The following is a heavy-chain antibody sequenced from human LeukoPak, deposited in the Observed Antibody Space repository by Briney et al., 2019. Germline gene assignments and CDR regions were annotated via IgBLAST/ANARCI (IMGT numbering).Heavy chain of an antibody. D-gene: IGHD1-26*01. J-gene: IGHJ5*02. CDR3: ARDSESLTSGSYYDWFDP. Sequence: GGSLRLSCAASGFTFSSYAMSWVRQAPGKGLEWVANIKQDGSEKYYVDSVKGRFTISRDNAKNSLYLQMNSLRAEDTAVYYCARDSESLTSGSYYDWFDPWGQGTLVTVSS. V-gene: IGHV3-7*01. CDR2: IKQDGSEK. CDR1: GFTFSSYA.